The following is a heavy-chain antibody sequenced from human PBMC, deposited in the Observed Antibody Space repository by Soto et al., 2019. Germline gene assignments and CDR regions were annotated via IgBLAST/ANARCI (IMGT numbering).Heavy chain of an antibody. D-gene: IGHD5-12*01. CDR3: AGIVTMNNDY. J-gene: IGHJ4*02. Sequence: QVQLVQSGAEVKKPGASVKVSCKATGYTFTSYDINWVRKASGQGLEWMGWMNPDGGNTGYAQKYEGRVTMSSNTSLSRAYMELSSLRSEDTAVYYCAGIVTMNNDYWGRGTPVTVSS. V-gene: IGHV1-8*01. CDR1: GYTFTSYD. CDR2: MNPDGGNT.